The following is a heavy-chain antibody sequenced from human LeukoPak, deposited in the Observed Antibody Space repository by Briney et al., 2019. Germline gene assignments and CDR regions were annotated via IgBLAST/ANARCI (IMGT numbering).Heavy chain of an antibody. CDR2: IKQDGSEK. D-gene: IGHD1-26*01. J-gene: IGHJ4*02. CDR1: GFTFSSYW. Sequence: PGGSLRLSCVVSGFTFSSYWMSWVRQAPGKGLEWVANIKQDGSEKYYVDSVKGRFTMSRDNAKNSLYLQMYSLRAEDTAVYYCARVQWELRGVGSYFEYWGQGALVTVSS. CDR3: ARVQWELRGVGSYFEY. V-gene: IGHV3-7*01.